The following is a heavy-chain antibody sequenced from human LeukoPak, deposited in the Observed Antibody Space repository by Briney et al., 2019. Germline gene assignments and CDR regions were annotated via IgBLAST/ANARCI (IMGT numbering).Heavy chain of an antibody. D-gene: IGHD2-8*02. Sequence: APVTASFKASGYTFTDYYMHWVRQAPGQGLEWMGWSNPNNGGTNYAQKFQGRVTMTLDTSISTAYMELSRLRSDDTAIYYCARVDGGEWYYFDYWGQGTLVTVSS. CDR1: GYTFTDYY. J-gene: IGHJ4*02. CDR2: SNPNNGGT. V-gene: IGHV1-2*02. CDR3: ARVDGGEWYYFDY.